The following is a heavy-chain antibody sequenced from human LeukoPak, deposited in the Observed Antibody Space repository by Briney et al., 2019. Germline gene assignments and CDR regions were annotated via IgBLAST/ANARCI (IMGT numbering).Heavy chain of an antibody. J-gene: IGHJ4*02. D-gene: IGHD7-27*01. V-gene: IGHV4-61*02. CDR1: GGSISSGSYY. CDR3: ARGHGDGNAFFDY. Sequence: SETLSLTCTVSGGSISSGSYYWSWIRQPAGKGLEWIGRIYTSGSTNYNPSLKSRVTISVDTSKNQFSLKLSSVTAADTAVYYCARGHGDGNAFFDYWGQGTLVTVSS. CDR2: IYTSGST.